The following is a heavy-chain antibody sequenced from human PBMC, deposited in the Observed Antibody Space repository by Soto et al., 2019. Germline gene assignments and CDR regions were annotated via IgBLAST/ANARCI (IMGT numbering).Heavy chain of an antibody. D-gene: IGHD5-18*01. CDR2: ISYDGSNK. CDR1: GFTFSSYG. V-gene: IGHV3-30*03. J-gene: IGHJ4*02. CDR3: ARKEPLDSYGSSTLLEY. Sequence: PGGSLRLSCAASGFTFSSYGMHWVRQAPGKGLEWVAVISYDGSNKYYADSVKGRFTISRDNSKNTLYLQMNSLRAEDTAVYYCARKEPLDSYGSSTLLEYWGQGTLVTVSS.